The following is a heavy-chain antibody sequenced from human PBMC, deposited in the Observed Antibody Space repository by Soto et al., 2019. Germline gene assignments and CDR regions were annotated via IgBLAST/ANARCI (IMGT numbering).Heavy chain of an antibody. J-gene: IGHJ4*02. CDR3: ARTAMVSGYFDY. CDR1: GFSLSTSGMC. Sequence: SGPTLVNPTQTLTLTCTFSGFSLSTSGMCVSWIRQPPGKALEWLALIDWDDDKYYSTSLKTRLTISKDTSKNQVVLTITNMEPVDTATYYCARTAMVSGYFDYWGQGTLVTVSS. D-gene: IGHD5-18*01. CDR2: IDWDDDK. V-gene: IGHV2-70*01.